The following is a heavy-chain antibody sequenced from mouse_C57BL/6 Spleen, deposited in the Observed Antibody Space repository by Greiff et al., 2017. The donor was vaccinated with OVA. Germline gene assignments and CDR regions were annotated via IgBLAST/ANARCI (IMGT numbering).Heavy chain of an antibody. CDR3: ARELLEFAY. CDR2: IYPGAGDT. V-gene: IGHV1-82*01. J-gene: IGHJ3*01. Sequence: QVQLKQSGPELVKPGASVKISCKASGYAFSSSWMNWVKQRPGQGLEWLGRIYPGAGDTNYNGKVKGKATLTADKSSSTAYMQLSSLTAEDSAVYCCARELLEFAYWGQGTLVTVSA. CDR1: GYAFSSSW. D-gene: IGHD4-1*01.